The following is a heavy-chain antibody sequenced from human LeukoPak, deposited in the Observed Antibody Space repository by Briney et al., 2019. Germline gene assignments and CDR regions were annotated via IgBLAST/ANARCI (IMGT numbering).Heavy chain of an antibody. CDR2: ISYDGSNK. J-gene: IGHJ4*02. CDR3: AKDPRNGIVATIIDY. CDR1: GFTFSSYG. D-gene: IGHD5-12*01. V-gene: IGHV3-30*18. Sequence: PGGSLRLSCAASGFTFSSYGMHWDRQAPGKGLEWVAVISYDGSNKYYADSVKGRFTISRDNSKNTLYLQMNSLRAEDTAVYYCAKDPRNGIVATIIDYWGQGTLVTVSS.